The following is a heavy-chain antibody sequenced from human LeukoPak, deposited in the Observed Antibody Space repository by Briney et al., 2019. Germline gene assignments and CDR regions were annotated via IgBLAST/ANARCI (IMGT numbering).Heavy chain of an antibody. J-gene: IGHJ6*03. CDR2: IWYDGSNI. CDR1: GISFSNYG. D-gene: IGHD7-27*01. CDR3: ARDVAWGGGYNWGQKYYYYTDV. V-gene: IGHV3-33*01. Sequence: PGRSLRLSCAASGISFSNYGMHWVRQAPGKGLEWVAAIWYDGSNIQYEESVKGRFTISRDNSKNTLYLQMSSLRAEDTAVYHCARDVAWGGGYNWGQKYYYYTDVWGKGTTVTLSS.